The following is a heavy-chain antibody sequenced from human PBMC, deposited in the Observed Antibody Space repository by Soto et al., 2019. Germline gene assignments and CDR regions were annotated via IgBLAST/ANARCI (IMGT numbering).Heavy chain of an antibody. Sequence: QITLKESGPTLMKPTQTLTLTCTFSGFSLSTSGVGVGWIRQPPGKALEWLALIYWDDDKRYSPSLKSRLTITKATSKNQVVLTMTNMDPVDTATYYCAHRLAATGLFDYWGQGTLVTVSS. J-gene: IGHJ4*02. CDR2: IYWDDDK. CDR1: GFSLSTSGVG. D-gene: IGHD6-13*01. V-gene: IGHV2-5*02. CDR3: AHRLAATGLFDY.